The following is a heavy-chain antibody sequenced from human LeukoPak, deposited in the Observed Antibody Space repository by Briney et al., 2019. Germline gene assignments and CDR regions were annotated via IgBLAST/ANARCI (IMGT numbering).Heavy chain of an antibody. Sequence: SETLSLTCTVSGGSISSYYWNWIRQPAGKGLEWIGRIRTSGDTSYNPSLKSRVTVSVDTSRNQFSLKLSSVTAADTAVYYCARHTAEKYNWFDRWGQGTLVTVSS. CDR3: ARHTAEKYNWFDR. D-gene: IGHD5-24*01. CDR2: IRTSGDT. V-gene: IGHV4-4*07. CDR1: GGSISSYY. J-gene: IGHJ5*02.